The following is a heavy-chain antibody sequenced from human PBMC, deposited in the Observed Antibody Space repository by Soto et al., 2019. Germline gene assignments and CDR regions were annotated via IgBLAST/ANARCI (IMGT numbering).Heavy chain of an antibody. V-gene: IGHV3-48*01. D-gene: IGHD6-13*01. J-gene: IGHJ5*02. CDR1: GFTFSSYS. CDR3: ARHPERIAQIGWFDP. Sequence: EVQLVESGGGLVQLGGSLRLSCAASGFTFSSYSMNWFRQAPGKGLEWVSYISSSSSTLYYADSVKGRFTISRDNAKNSLYLQMNSLRAEDTAVYYCARHPERIAQIGWFDPWGQGTLVTVSS. CDR2: ISSSSSTL.